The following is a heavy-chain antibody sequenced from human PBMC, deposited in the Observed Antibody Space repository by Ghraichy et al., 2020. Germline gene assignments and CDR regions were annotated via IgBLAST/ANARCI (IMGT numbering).Heavy chain of an antibody. V-gene: IGHV3-13*05. CDR3: VRQCTELRDKLYYYYGMDV. Sequence: GGSLRLSCAASGFTFSSYAMSWVRQVTGKGLQWVSGIGIAGDPHYLDSVKGRFTISRENAKNSMYLQMNSLRAGDSAVYFCVRQCTELRDKLYYYYGMDVWGQGTTVTVSS. CDR2: IGIAGDP. J-gene: IGHJ6*02. D-gene: IGHD2-15*01. CDR1: GFTFSSYA.